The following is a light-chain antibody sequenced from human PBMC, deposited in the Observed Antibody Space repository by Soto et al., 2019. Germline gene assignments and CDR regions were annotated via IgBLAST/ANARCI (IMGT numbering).Light chain of an antibody. CDR1: QSVSSN. CDR3: QQYNNWPPGKYT. V-gene: IGKV3-15*01. J-gene: IGKJ2*01. CDR2: GAS. Sequence: EIMMTQSPATLSVSPGERATLSCRASQSVSSNLAWYQQKPGQAPRLLIYGASTRATDIPARFSGSVSGTEFTLTISSLQSEDFAVYYCQQYNNWPPGKYTFCQGTKLEIK.